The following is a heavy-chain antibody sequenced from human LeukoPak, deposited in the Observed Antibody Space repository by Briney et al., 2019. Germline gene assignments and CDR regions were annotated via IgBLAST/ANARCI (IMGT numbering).Heavy chain of an antibody. J-gene: IGHJ4*02. CDR1: GGSISSGSYY. Sequence: SETLSLTCTVSGGSISSGSYYWSWIRQPAGKGLEWIGRIYASGSTIYNPSLKSRVTISVDTSKNHLSLNLNSVTAADTAVYYCARSPGSRGYGYGPFDFWGQGTLVTVSS. CDR2: IYASGST. V-gene: IGHV4-61*02. D-gene: IGHD5-18*01. CDR3: ARSPGSRGYGYGPFDF.